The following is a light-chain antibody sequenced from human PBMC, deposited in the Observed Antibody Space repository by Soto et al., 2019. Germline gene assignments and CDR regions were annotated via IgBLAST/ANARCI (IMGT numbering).Light chain of an antibody. V-gene: IGKV1-39*01. CDR3: QQSYSTPYT. CDR1: QSISNS. CDR2: AAS. Sequence: DIQMTQSPSSLSASVGDRVTITCRASQSISNSLNWYQQKPGRAPKLLIYAASSLQSGVPSRFSGSGSGTDFILTISSLQPEDFATYYCQQSYSTPYTFGQGTKLETK. J-gene: IGKJ2*01.